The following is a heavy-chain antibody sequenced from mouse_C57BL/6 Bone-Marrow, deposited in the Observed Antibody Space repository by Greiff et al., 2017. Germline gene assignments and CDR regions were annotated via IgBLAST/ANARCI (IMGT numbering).Heavy chain of an antibody. CDR2: IDPSDSYT. J-gene: IGHJ2*01. D-gene: IGHD2-4*01. V-gene: IGHV1-69*01. CDR3: ARVGDDDDGVYFDY. Sequence: QVQLQQPGAELVMPGASVKLSCKASGYTFTSYWMHWVKQRPGQGLEWIGEIDPSDSYTNYNQKFKGKATLTVDKSSSTAYMQLSSQTSEDSAVYYCARVGDDDDGVYFDYWGQGTTLTVSS. CDR1: GYTFTSYW.